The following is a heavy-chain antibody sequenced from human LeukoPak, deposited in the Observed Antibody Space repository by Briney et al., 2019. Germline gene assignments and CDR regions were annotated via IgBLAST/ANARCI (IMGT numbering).Heavy chain of an antibody. J-gene: IGHJ4*02. Sequence: GGSLRLSCAASGFTFSSYWMSWVRQAPGKGLEWVSVIYSGNSTYYADSVKGRFTISRDNSKNTLYLQMNSLRAEDTAVYYCAKLSGTSCFLDYWGQGTLVTVSS. V-gene: IGHV3-53*01. CDR2: IYSGNST. CDR1: GFTFSSYW. D-gene: IGHD2-2*01. CDR3: AKLSGTSCFLDY.